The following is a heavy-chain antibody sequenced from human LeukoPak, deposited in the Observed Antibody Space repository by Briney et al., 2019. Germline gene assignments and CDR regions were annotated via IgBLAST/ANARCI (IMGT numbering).Heavy chain of an antibody. D-gene: IGHD5-24*01. V-gene: IGHV3-7*03. CDR2: IKQDGSEK. J-gene: IGHJ4*02. CDR1: GFTFSSYS. Sequence: GGSLRLSCAASGFTFSSYSMNWVRQAPGKGLEWVANIKQDGSEKYYVDSVKGRFTISRDNAKNSLYLQMNSLRAGDTAVYYCAKEEEMGTLSYWGQGTLVTVSS. CDR3: AKEEEMGTLSY.